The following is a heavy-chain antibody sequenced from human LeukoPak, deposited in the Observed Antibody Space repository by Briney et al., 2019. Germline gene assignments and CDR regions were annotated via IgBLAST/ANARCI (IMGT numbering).Heavy chain of an antibody. V-gene: IGHV3-23*01. CDR1: GFTFSSYA. J-gene: IGHJ1*01. CDR2: ISGSGGST. D-gene: IGHD2-15*01. CDR3: AKSVGYCSGGSCRAEYFQH. Sequence: GGSLRLSCAASGFTFSSYAMSWVRQAPGKGLEWVSAISGSGGSTYYADSVKGRFTISGDNSKNTLYLQMNSLRAEDTAVYYCAKSVGYCSGGSCRAEYFQHWSQGTLVTVSS.